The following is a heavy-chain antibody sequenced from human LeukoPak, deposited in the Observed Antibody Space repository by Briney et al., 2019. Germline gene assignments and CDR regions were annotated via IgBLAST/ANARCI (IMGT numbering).Heavy chain of an antibody. D-gene: IGHD3-22*01. CDR2: ISYDGSNK. CDR1: GFTFSSYA. Sequence: GRSLRLSCAASGFTFSSYAMHWVRQAPGKGLEWVAVISYDGSNKYYADSVKGRFTISRDNSKNTLYLQMNSLRAEDTAVYYCAKDQYYYDSSGYYFDYWGQGTLVTVSS. V-gene: IGHV3-30*04. J-gene: IGHJ4*02. CDR3: AKDQYYYDSSGYYFDY.